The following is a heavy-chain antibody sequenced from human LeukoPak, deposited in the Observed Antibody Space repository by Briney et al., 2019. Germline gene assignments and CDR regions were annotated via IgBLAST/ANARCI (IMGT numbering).Heavy chain of an antibody. Sequence: SETLSLTCTVSGGSISSFYWGWIRQPPGKGLEWIGYIYNSGSTDYNPSLKSRVTISVDTSKNQFSLKLSSVTAADTAVYYCARDVGGGPFFDYWGQGTLVTVSS. CDR2: IYNSGST. D-gene: IGHD2-15*01. CDR3: ARDVGGGPFFDY. V-gene: IGHV4-59*01. CDR1: GGSISSFY. J-gene: IGHJ4*02.